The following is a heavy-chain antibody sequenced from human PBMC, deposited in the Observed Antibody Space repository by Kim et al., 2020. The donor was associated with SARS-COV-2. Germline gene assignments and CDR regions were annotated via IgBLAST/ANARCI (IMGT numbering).Heavy chain of an antibody. D-gene: IGHD3-10*02. V-gene: IGHV3-74*01. CDR3: SRDLYGELLQYFDY. Sequence: ADSVRGRFNISRDNAKNTLYLQMNSLRVEDTAIYYCSRDLYGELLQYFDYWGQGTLVTVSS. J-gene: IGHJ4*02.